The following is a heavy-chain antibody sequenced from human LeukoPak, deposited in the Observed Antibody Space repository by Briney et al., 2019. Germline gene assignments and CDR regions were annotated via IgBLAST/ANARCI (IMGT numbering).Heavy chain of an antibody. CDR2: INHSGST. V-gene: IGHV4-34*01. CDR3: ATSDYDILTGYSYYFDY. Sequence: SETLSLTWAVDGGSFSGYYWSWIRQPPGKGLEWIGEINHSGSTNYNPSLKSRATISVDTSKNQFPLKLSSVTAADTAVYYCATSDYDILTGYSYYFDYWGQGTLVTVSS. J-gene: IGHJ4*02. CDR1: GGSFSGYY. D-gene: IGHD3-9*01.